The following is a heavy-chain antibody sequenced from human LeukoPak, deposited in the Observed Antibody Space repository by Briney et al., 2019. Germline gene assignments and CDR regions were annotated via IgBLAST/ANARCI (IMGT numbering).Heavy chain of an antibody. CDR3: ARHLWFGTYYYYGMDV. CDR2: IIPIFGTA. J-gene: IGHJ6*02. V-gene: IGHV1-69*13. Sequence: SVKVSCRASGGTFSSYAISWVRQAPGQGLEWMGGIIPIFGTANYAQKFQGRVTITADESTSTAYMELSSLRSEDTAVYYCARHLWFGTYYYYGMDVWGQGTTVTVSS. D-gene: IGHD3-10*01. CDR1: GGTFSSYA.